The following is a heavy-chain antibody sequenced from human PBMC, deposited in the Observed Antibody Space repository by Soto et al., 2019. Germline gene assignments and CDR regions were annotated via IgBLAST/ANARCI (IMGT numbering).Heavy chain of an antibody. CDR2: INPNSGGT. Sequence: ASVKVSCKASGYTFSGYYIHWLRQAPGQGLEWMGWINPNSGGTNYAQKFQGRVTVTRDTPTSTAYMELSRPTSDDTAVYYCARSLTEGYCTITGCYTRPLYGMDVWGQGTTVTVS. CDR3: ARSLTEGYCTITGCYTRPLYGMDV. V-gene: IGHV1-2*02. D-gene: IGHD2-2*02. CDR1: GYTFSGYY. J-gene: IGHJ6*02.